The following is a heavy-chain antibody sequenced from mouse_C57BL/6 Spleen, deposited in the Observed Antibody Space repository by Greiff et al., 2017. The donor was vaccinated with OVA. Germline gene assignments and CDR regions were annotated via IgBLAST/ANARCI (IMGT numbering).Heavy chain of an antibody. Sequence: DVKLVESEGGLVQPGSSMKLSCTASGFTFSDYYMAWVRQVPEKGLEWVANINYDGSSTYYLDSLKSRFIISRDNAKNILYLQMSSLKSEDTATDYCARGGHYYAMDDWGKGTSVTVSS. J-gene: IGHJ4*01. V-gene: IGHV5-16*01. CDR3: ARGGHYYAMDD. CDR2: INYDGSST. CDR1: GFTFSDYY.